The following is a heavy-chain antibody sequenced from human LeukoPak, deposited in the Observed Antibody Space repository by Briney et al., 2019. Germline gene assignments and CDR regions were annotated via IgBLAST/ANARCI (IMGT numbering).Heavy chain of an antibody. CDR1: GFTFSSYW. D-gene: IGHD5-12*01. V-gene: IGHV3-7*01. CDR2: IKPDGSEK. J-gene: IGHJ4*02. CDR3: ARRGYSGYDLSTFDY. Sequence: GGSLRLSCAASGFTFSSYWVSWVRQAPGKGLEWVANIKPDGSEKYYVDSVTGRFTISRDNAKNSLFLQMNSLRAEDTAVYYCARRGYSGYDLSTFDYWGQGTLVTVSS.